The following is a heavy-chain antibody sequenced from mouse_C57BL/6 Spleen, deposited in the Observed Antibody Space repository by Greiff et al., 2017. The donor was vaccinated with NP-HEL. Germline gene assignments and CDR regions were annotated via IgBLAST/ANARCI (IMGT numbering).Heavy chain of an antibody. CDR1: GYTFTSYG. CDR3: ARSGRDYYDIRQGYYAMDY. CDR2: IYPRSGNT. D-gene: IGHD2-4*01. Sequence: QVHVKQSGAELARPGASVKLSCKASGYTFTSYGISWVKQRTGQGLEWIGEIYPRSGNTYYNEKFKGKATLTADKSSSTAYMELRSLTSEDSAVYFCARSGRDYYDIRQGYYAMDYWGQGTSVTVSS. J-gene: IGHJ4*01. V-gene: IGHV1-81*01.